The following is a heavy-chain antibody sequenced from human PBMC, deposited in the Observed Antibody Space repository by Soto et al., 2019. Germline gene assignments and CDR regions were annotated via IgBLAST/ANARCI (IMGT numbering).Heavy chain of an antibody. J-gene: IGHJ6*02. V-gene: IGHV3-30*09. CDR3: ARRAWDTYSEIDV. CDR1: GFTYTDFA. Sequence: VQLVESGGGEVQPGRSLRLSCAASGFTYTDFALHWVRQAPGKGLEWVAVISYDGGDKYYADHVKGRVAISRDNPKNTLYLEMNSLSPEDTDGYVCARRAWDTYSEIDVCGQGSAVTVFS. D-gene: IGHD2-15*01. CDR2: ISYDGGDK.